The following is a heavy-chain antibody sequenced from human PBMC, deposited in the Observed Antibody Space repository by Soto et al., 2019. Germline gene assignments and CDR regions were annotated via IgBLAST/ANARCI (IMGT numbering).Heavy chain of an antibody. J-gene: IGHJ4*02. CDR3: ARSPGGSGQVSFAFDY. CDR1: GYTFTGYY. CDR2: INPNSGGT. D-gene: IGHD3-10*01. V-gene: IGHV1-2*04. Sequence: ASVKVSCKASGYTFTGYYMHWVRQAPGQGPEWMGWINPNSGGTNYAQKFQGWVTMTRDTSISTAYMELSRLRSDDTAVYYCARSPGGSGQVSFAFDYWGQGTLVTVSS.